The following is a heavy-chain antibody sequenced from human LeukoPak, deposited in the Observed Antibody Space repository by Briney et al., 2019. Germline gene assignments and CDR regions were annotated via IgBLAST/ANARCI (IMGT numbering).Heavy chain of an antibody. CDR3: ARDGTPAGIVSSGYYYGDALEI. Sequence: SVKVSCKASGGTFSSYAISWVRQAPGQGLEWMGRIIPILGIANYAQKFQGRVTITADKSTSTAYMELSSLRSEDTAVYYCARDGTPAGIVSSGYYYGDALEIWGQGTLVTVSS. CDR1: GGTFSSYA. V-gene: IGHV1-69*04. CDR2: IIPILGIA. D-gene: IGHD3-22*01. J-gene: IGHJ4*02.